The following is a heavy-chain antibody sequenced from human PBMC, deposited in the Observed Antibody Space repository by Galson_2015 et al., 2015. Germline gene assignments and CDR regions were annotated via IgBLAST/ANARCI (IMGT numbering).Heavy chain of an antibody. D-gene: IGHD2-15*01. CDR2: IYSGGST. Sequence: SLRLSCAASGFIFRNYWMVWVRQTPEKGLEWVSVIYSGGSTYYADSVKGRFTISRDNSKNTLYLQMNSLRAEDTAVYYCARDARYCSGGSCVQWFDPWGQGTPVTVSS. J-gene: IGHJ5*02. CDR1: GFIFRNYW. CDR3: ARDARYCSGGSCVQWFDP. V-gene: IGHV3-53*01.